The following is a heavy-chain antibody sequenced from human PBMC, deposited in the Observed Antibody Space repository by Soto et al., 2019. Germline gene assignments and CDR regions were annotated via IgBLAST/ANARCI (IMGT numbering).Heavy chain of an antibody. J-gene: IGHJ2*01. D-gene: IGHD3-10*02. Sequence: KFQGRVTITRDTSASTAYMELSSLRSEDTAVYYCARGASSVTMFYFDLWGRGTLVTVSS. CDR3: ARGASSVTMFYFDL. V-gene: IGHV1-3*01.